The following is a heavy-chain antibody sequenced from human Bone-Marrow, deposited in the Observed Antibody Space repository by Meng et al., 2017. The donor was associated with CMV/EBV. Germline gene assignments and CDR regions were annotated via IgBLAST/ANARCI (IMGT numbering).Heavy chain of an antibody. D-gene: IGHD3-22*01. J-gene: IGHJ6*02. Sequence: GGSLSLSCAASGFTFSSYAMHWVRQAKGEGMEWVANIRIDGTNKIHAESVKGRLTISRDNSTNTLYLRMNSLRAEETAVYYCGKRGDSSGTYAMDVWGQGTPVTVSS. CDR1: GFTFSSYA. CDR2: IRIDGTNK. V-gene: IGHV3-30*02. CDR3: GKRGDSSGTYAMDV.